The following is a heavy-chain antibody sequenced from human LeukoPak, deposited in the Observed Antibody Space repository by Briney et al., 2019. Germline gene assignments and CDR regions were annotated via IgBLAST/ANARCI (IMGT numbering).Heavy chain of an antibody. CDR2: INHSGST. D-gene: IGHD4-17*01. V-gene: IGHV4-34*01. J-gene: IGHJ4*02. CDR3: ARDYGDYEFIE. CDR1: GGSFSGYY. Sequence: SSETLSLTCAVYGGSFSGYYWSWIRQPPGKGLEWIGEINHSGSTNYNPSLKSRITISVDTSKNQFSLKLTSVTAADTAVYYCARDYGDYEFIEWGQGTLVTVSS.